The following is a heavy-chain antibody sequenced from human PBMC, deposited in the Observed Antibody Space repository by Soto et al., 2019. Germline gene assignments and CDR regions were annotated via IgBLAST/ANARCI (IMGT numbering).Heavy chain of an antibody. D-gene: IGHD2-8*01. J-gene: IGHJ4*02. Sequence: EVPLVESGGGLVRPGGSLRLSCVVSGFSFSSSWMHWVRQAPGKGLVWVSRVNSDGSYINYADSVKGRFTTSRDNAKNMLYLQMHSLRVEDTALYYCVTGWSEYWGQGTLVTVSS. CDR2: VNSDGSYI. CDR1: GFSFSSSW. V-gene: IGHV3-74*01. CDR3: VTGWSEY.